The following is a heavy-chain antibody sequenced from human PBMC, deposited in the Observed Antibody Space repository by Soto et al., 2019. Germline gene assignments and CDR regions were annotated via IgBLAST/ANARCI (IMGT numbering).Heavy chain of an antibody. D-gene: IGHD3-3*01. CDR2: INSDGSST. CDR1: GFTFSSYW. V-gene: IGHV3-74*01. CDR3: AREDDFWSGYYYYYGMDV. Sequence: GGSLRLSCAASGFTFSSYWMHWVRQAPGKGLVWVSRINSDGSSTSYAESVKGRFTISRDNAKNTLYLKMNSLRAEDTAVYYCAREDDFWSGYYYYYGMDVWGQGTAVTVSS. J-gene: IGHJ6*02.